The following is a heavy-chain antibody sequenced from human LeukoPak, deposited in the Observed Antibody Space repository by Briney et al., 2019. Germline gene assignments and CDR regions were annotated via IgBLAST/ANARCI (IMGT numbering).Heavy chain of an antibody. CDR2: IYTSGST. J-gene: IGHJ4*02. Sequence: PSETLSLTCTVSGGSISSYYWSWIRQPAGKGLEWIGRIYTSGSTNYNPSLKSRVTMSVDTSKNQFSLKLSSVTAADTAVYYCARYSPAVAGTVGYFDYWGQGTLVTVSS. CDR1: GGSISSYY. CDR3: ARYSPAVAGTVGYFDY. V-gene: IGHV4-4*07. D-gene: IGHD6-19*01.